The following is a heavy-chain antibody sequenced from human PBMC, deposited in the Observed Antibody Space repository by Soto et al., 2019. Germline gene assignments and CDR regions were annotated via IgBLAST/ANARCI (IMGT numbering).Heavy chain of an antibody. CDR2: ISGNGGDYT. V-gene: IGHV3-23*01. J-gene: IGHJ4*02. Sequence: EVQLLESGGSLVQPGGSLRLSCAASGFTFSTYAMSWVRQAPWKGLEWVSAISGNGGDYTYYADSVKGRFTISRDNSKNTLYLQMNSLRAEDTAVYYCVPLCRYCSTTTPSWGQGTLVTVSS. CDR1: GFTFSTYA. D-gene: IGHD2-2*01. CDR3: VPLCRYCSTTTPS.